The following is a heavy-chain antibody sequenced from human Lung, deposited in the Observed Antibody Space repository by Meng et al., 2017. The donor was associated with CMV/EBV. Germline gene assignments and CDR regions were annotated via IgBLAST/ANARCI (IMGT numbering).Heavy chain of an antibody. CDR3: ARDSPLDGYSLLDY. CDR1: GYTFTSYA. J-gene: IGHJ4*02. CDR2: SNTHTGNP. V-gene: IGHV7-4-1*02. Sequence: HVQACRTGSELKKPRGAVKVSCKASGYTFTSYAMNWVRQAPGQGLEWMGWSNTHTGNPTYAQGFTGRFVFSLDTSVSTAYLQISSLKAEDTAVYYCARDSPLDGYSLLDYWGQGTLVTVSS. D-gene: IGHD5-24*01.